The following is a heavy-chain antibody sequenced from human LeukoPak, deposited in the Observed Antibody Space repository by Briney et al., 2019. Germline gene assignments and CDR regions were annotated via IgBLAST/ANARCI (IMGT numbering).Heavy chain of an antibody. CDR1: GGTFSSYA. Sequence: APVKVSCKASGGTFSSYAISWVRQAPGQGLEWMGGIIPILGTANYAQKFQGRVTITADESTSTAYMELSSLRSEDTAVYYCARGYGIVGAYDAFDIWGQGTMVTVSS. CDR3: ARGYGIVGAYDAFDI. CDR2: IIPILGTA. V-gene: IGHV1-69*13. J-gene: IGHJ3*02. D-gene: IGHD1-26*01.